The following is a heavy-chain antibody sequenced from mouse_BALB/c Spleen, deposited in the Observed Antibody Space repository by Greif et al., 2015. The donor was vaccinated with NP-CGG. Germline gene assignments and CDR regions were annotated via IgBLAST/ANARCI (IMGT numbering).Heavy chain of an antibody. Sequence: QVQLKQSGAELAKPGASVKMSCKASGYTFTSYWMHWVKQRPGQGLEWIGYINPSTGYTEYNQKFKDKATLTADKSSSTAYMQLSSLTSEDSAVYYCARCPTGRIDYWGQGTTLTVSS. CDR1: GYTFTSYW. J-gene: IGHJ2*01. CDR3: ARCPTGRIDY. V-gene: IGHV1-7*01. CDR2: INPSTGYT. D-gene: IGHD4-1*02.